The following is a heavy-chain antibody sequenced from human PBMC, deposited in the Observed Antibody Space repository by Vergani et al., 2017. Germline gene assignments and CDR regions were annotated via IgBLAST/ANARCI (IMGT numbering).Heavy chain of an antibody. D-gene: IGHD4-17*01. J-gene: IGHJ4*02. CDR1: GFTFSSYA. V-gene: IGHV3-23*01. Sequence: EVQLLESGGGLVQPGGSLRLSCAASGFTFSSYAMSWVRQAPGKGLEWVSGISGSGGSTYYADSVQGRFTISRDNSKNTLYLPMNSLRAEDTAVCYWAKGDYGVPGGYFDYWGQGTLVTVSS. CDR2: ISGSGGST. CDR3: AKGDYGVPGGYFDY.